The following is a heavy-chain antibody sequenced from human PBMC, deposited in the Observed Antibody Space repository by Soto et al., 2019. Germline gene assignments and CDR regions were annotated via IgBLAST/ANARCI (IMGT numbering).Heavy chain of an antibody. V-gene: IGHV1-46*03. CDR1: GYTFINYY. CDR2: INPNGGST. D-gene: IGHD6-6*01. CDR3: VRATAARQRDYSYHYYLHI. J-gene: IGHJ6*03. Sequence: QVQLVQSGAEVKKPGASVKVSCKASGYTFINYYIHWVRQAPGQGLEWMGVINPNGGSTVYAQKFQDIDTLTRDTSTSTDYVELSSLRSDDTAVYFCVRATAARQRDYSYHYYLHIWGKGTTVTVSS.